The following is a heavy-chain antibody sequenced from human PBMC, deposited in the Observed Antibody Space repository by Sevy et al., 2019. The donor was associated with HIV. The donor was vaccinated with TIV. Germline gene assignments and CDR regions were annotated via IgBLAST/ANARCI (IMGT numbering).Heavy chain of an antibody. J-gene: IGHJ4*02. D-gene: IGHD2-21*02. Sequence: ASVKVSCKASGGTLNNYGMNWVRQAPGQGLDWMGGIIPSVGIASYAQKFQGRAAITAGESTSTFYLEVGRLRSDDTAVYFCASVRPCGGDCYFFDTWGQGTLVTVSS. CDR2: IIPSVGIA. CDR1: GGTLNNYG. CDR3: ASVRPCGGDCYFFDT. V-gene: IGHV1-69*10.